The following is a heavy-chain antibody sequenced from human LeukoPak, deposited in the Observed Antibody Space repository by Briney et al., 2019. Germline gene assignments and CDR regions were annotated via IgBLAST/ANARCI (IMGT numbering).Heavy chain of an antibody. D-gene: IGHD3-22*01. CDR2: IYYSGST. Sequence: SETLSLTCTVSGGSISSYYWGWIRQPPGKGLEWIGYIYYSGSTSYNPSLKSRVTISVDTSKNQFSLKLSSVTAADTAVYYCARVHYDSSGYYPDAFDIWGQGTMVTVSS. J-gene: IGHJ3*02. CDR3: ARVHYDSSGYYPDAFDI. CDR1: GGSISSYY. V-gene: IGHV4-59*01.